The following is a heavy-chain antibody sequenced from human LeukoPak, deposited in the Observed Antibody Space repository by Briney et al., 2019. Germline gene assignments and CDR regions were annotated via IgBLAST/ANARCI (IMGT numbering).Heavy chain of an antibody. CDR1: GFTFSSYG. D-gene: IGHD2-21*01. V-gene: IGHV3-33*06. CDR2: IWYDGSNK. J-gene: IGHJ4*02. Sequence: GGSLRLSCAASGFTFSSYGMHWVRQAPGKGLERVAVIWYDGSNKYYADSVKGRFTISRDNSKNTLYLQMNSLRAEDTAVYYCAKDIGLLFMNFDYWGQGTLVTVSS. CDR3: AKDIGLLFMNFDY.